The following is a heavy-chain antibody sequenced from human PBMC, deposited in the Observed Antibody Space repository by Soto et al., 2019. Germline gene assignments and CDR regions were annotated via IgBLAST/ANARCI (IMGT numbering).Heavy chain of an antibody. V-gene: IGHV1-69*01. CDR3: ARDLVSDYDFWSGYSVYGMDV. CDR1: GGTFSSYA. CDR2: IIPIFGTA. J-gene: IGHJ6*02. Sequence: VQLVQSGAEVKKPGSSVKVSCKASGGTFSSYAISWVRQAPGQGLEWMGGIIPIFGTANYAQKFQGRVTITADESTSTAYMELSSLRSEDTAVYYCARDLVSDYDFWSGYSVYGMDVWGQGTTVTVSS. D-gene: IGHD3-3*01.